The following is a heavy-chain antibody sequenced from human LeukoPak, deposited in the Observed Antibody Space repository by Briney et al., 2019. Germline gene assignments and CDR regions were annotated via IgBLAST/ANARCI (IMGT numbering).Heavy chain of an antibody. CDR3: TRAPHPRCSSSGCYLDY. CDR1: GFTFGDYA. CDR2: IQAKAYGRAT. V-gene: IGHV3-49*04. J-gene: IGHJ4*02. D-gene: IGHD2-2*01. Sequence: GGSLRLSCSPSGFTFGDYAMSWVRQAPGKGLEWVGFIQAKAYGRATKYAASVNGRFSISRDDSQSIANLQMNDLKTEDTAVYYCTRAPHPRCSSSGCYLDYWGQGTLVTVSS.